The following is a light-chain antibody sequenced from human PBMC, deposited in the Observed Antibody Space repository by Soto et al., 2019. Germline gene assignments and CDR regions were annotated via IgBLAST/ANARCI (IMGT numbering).Light chain of an antibody. CDR1: KLGDKY. V-gene: IGLV3-1*01. CDR3: QAWDSSTAYVV. Sequence: SYELTQPPSVSVSPGQTASITCSGAKLGDKYACWYQQKPGQSPVLVIYQDSKRPSGIPERFSGSNSGNTATLTISGTQAMDEDDYYCQAWDSSTAYVVFGGGTKVTVL. CDR2: QDS. J-gene: IGLJ2*01.